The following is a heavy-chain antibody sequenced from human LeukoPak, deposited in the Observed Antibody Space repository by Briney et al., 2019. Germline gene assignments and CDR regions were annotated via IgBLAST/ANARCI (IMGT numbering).Heavy chain of an antibody. Sequence: GESLKISCKGSGYSFTSYWIGWVRQMPGKCLEWMGIIYPGDSDTRYSPSFQGQVTISADKSISTAYLQWSSLKASDTAMYYCARQLVGATLRSAFDIWGQGTMVTVSS. D-gene: IGHD1-26*01. CDR3: ARQLVGATLRSAFDI. CDR1: GYSFTSYW. V-gene: IGHV5-51*01. J-gene: IGHJ3*02. CDR2: IYPGDSDT.